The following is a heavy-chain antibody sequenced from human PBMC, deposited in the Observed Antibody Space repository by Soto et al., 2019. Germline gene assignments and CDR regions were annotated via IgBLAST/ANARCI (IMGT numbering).Heavy chain of an antibody. CDR1: GFTFSIYG. Sequence: QVQVVESGGGVVQPGRSLRLSCAASGFTFSIYGMHWVRQAPGKGLEWVAVISYDGNNKYYADSVKGRFTISRDNSKNTLYLQMNSLRAEDTAVYYCAKAHLETTVTTPSYWGQGTLVTVSS. J-gene: IGHJ4*02. D-gene: IGHD4-17*01. V-gene: IGHV3-30*18. CDR3: AKAHLETTVTTPSY. CDR2: ISYDGNNK.